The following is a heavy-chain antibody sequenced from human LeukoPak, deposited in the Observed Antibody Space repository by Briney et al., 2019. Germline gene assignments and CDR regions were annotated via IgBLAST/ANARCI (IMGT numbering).Heavy chain of an antibody. D-gene: IGHD3-22*01. CDR3: ARGPSCDGSGYYPNDAFDI. J-gene: IGHJ3*02. V-gene: IGHV1-8*01. Sequence: ASVTVSCKASGYTFTSYDINWVRHATGQGMGWMGWMNPNSGNTGYAQKFQGRVTMTRNTSISTAYMELSSLRSEATAVYYCARGPSCDGSGYYPNDAFDIWGQGTMVTVSS. CDR1: GYTFTSYD. CDR2: MNPNSGNT.